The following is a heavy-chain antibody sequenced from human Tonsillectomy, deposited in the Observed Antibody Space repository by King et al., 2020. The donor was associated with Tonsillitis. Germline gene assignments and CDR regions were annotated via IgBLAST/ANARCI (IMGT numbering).Heavy chain of an antibody. CDR1: GYTFTSYY. CDR2: INPSGGTT. D-gene: IGHD2-2*01. V-gene: IGHV1-46*01. J-gene: IGHJ5*02. Sequence: QLVQSGAEVKKPGASVKVSCKASGYTFTSYYMHWVRQAPGQGLEWMGMINPSGGTTSYAQKFQGRVTMTRDTSTHTVYMELSRLRSEDTAVYYCVRDRPCSSASCYGGSWFDPWGQGTLVTVCS. CDR3: VRDRPCSSASCYGGSWFDP.